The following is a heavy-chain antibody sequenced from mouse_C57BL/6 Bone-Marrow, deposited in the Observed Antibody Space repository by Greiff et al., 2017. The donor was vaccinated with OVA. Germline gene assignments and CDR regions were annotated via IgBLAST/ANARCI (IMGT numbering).Heavy chain of an antibody. CDR2: INPNNGGT. CDR3: ARVAYDYESWFAY. D-gene: IGHD2-4*01. CDR1: GYTFTDYN. Sequence: EGQLQQSGPELVKPGASVKIPCKACGYTFTDYNMDRVKQSHGKSLEWIGDINPNNGGTIYNQTFKGKATLTVDKSSSTAYMVLRSLTYADTAVYYCARVAYDYESWFAYWAHGTLVTVSA. J-gene: IGHJ3*01. V-gene: IGHV1-18*01.